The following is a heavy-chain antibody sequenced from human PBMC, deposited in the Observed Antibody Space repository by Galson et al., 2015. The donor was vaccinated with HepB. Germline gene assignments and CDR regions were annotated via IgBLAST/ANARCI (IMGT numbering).Heavy chain of an antibody. CDR1: GFTFSTYE. Sequence: SLRLSCAASGFTFSTYEMNWARQAPGKGLEWVANIDNSGSGTHYVDSVKGRFTISRDNFKNTVYLQMSSLRAEDTAIYYCATTSGVPDYWGQGTLVIVSS. V-gene: IGHV3-23*05. J-gene: IGHJ4*02. CDR2: IDNSGSGT. CDR3: ATTSGVPDY. D-gene: IGHD2-2*01.